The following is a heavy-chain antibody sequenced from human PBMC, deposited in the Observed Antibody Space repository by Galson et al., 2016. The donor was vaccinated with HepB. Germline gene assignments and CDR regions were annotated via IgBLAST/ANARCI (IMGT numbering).Heavy chain of an antibody. CDR2: TYVRGTT. Sequence: LSLTCNVSGGSITSGEHYWGWIRQSAGKGLEWIGRTYVRGTTDYNSSLKSRVSISVDTSTNQFSLKLTSVTAADTAVYYCARGQEDLSWAFDIWGQGTMVTVSS. CDR3: ARGQEDLSWAFDI. CDR1: GGSITSGEHY. V-gene: IGHV4-61*02. J-gene: IGHJ3*02.